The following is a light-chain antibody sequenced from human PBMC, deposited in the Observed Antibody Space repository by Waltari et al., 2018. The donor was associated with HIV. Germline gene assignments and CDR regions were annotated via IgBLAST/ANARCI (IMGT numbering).Light chain of an antibody. J-gene: IGLJ2*01. Sequence: QSELTQPPSVSAAPGQRVTLSCTGSSSNIGAGYDVHWYQQVPGRAPKVVIYGNSNRPSGVPDRFSGSKSGSSASLVITGLQAEDEGQYYCSSFTGSITVIFGGGTKLTVL. V-gene: IGLV1-40*01. CDR3: SSFTGSITVI. CDR2: GNS. CDR1: SSNIGAGYD.